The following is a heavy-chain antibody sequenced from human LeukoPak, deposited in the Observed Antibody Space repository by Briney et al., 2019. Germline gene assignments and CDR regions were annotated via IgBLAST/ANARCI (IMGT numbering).Heavy chain of an antibody. CDR3: ASGTYY. V-gene: IGHV3-7*05. CDR1: GFTFSNYW. J-gene: IGHJ4*02. Sequence: PGGSLRLSCAASGFTFSNYWMSWVRQAPGKGLEWVANIKHDGSEKYYVDSVKGRFTISRDNAKNSLYLQMKSLSAEDTAVYYCASGTYYWGQGTLVTVSS. CDR2: IKHDGSEK. D-gene: IGHD1-26*01.